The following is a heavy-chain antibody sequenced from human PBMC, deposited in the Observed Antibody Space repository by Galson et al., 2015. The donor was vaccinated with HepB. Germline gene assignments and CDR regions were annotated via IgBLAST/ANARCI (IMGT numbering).Heavy chain of an antibody. CDR3: ARGGYSYGKFDY. CDR1: GYTFSRYG. Sequence: SVKVSCKASGYTFSRYGISWVRQAPGQGLEWMGRISGDNANTNYAQKLQGRVTMTTDTSTSTAHMELTSLRSDDTAVYYCARGGYSYGKFDYWGQGTLVTVSS. D-gene: IGHD5-18*01. J-gene: IGHJ4*02. V-gene: IGHV1-18*01. CDR2: ISGDNANT.